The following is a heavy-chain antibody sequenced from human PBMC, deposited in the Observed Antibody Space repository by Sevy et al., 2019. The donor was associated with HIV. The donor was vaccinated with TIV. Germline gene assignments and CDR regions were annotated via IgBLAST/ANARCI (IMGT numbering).Heavy chain of an antibody. V-gene: IGHV1-2*02. J-gene: IGHJ4*02. CDR3: ARARRYCSSTSCPLGYYFDY. CDR2: INPNSGGT. D-gene: IGHD2-2*01. Sequence: ASVKVSCKASGYTFTGYYMHWVRQAPGQGLEWMGWINPNSGGTNYAQKFQGRVTMTRDTSISTAYMERSRLGSDDTAVYYCARARRYCSSTSCPLGYYFDYWGQGTLVTVSS. CDR1: GYTFTGYY.